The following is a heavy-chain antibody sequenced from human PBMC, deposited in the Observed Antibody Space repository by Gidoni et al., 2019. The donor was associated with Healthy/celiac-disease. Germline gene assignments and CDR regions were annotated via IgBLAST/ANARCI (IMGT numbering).Heavy chain of an antibody. V-gene: IGHV3-9*01. Sequence: EVQLVESGGGLVQPGRSLRLSRAASGFTFDDYAMPWVRQAPGKGLEWVSGISWNSGSIGYADAVKGRFTISRDNAKNSLYLQMNSLRAEDTALYYCAKDFISSSSEAMGDWGQGTLVTVSS. CDR3: AKDFISSSSEAMGD. J-gene: IGHJ4*02. D-gene: IGHD6-6*01. CDR2: ISWNSGSI. CDR1: GFTFDDYA.